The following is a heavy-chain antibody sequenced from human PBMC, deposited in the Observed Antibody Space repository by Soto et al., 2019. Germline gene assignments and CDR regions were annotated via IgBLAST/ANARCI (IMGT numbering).Heavy chain of an antibody. J-gene: IGHJ6*02. V-gene: IGHV3-53*01. CDR1: GFTVSSNY. CDR3: VGGSGNLGYYYGMDV. D-gene: IGHD3-10*01. Sequence: GGSLRLSCAASGFTVSSNYMSWVRQAPGKGLEWVSVIYSGGSTYYADSVKGRFTISRDNSKNTLYLQMNSLRAEDTAVYYCVGGSGNLGYYYGMDVWGQGTTVTVSS. CDR2: IYSGGST.